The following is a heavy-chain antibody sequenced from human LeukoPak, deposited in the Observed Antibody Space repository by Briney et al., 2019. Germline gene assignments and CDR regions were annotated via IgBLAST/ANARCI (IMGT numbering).Heavy chain of an antibody. CDR2: ISGDGTIK. CDR3: SRSQFDY. V-gene: IGHV3-74*03. Sequence: GGSLRLSCEPSGFPFSSYRMLWVRQAPGKGLVWVSRISGDGTIKTYADFVRGRFIVSRDNTKNILYLQMNSLKVEDTATYFCSRSQFDYWGQGVLVTVSS. CDR1: GFPFSSYR. J-gene: IGHJ4*02.